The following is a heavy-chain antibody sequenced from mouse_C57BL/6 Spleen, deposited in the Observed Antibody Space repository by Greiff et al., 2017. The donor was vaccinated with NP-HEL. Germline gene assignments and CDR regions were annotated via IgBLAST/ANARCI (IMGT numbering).Heavy chain of an antibody. CDR2: ISGGGGNT. D-gene: IGHD2-2*01. J-gene: IGHJ3*01. CDR3: ARCGYAWFAY. CDR1: GFTFSSYT. Sequence: EVMLVESGGGLVKPGGSLKLSCAASGFTFSSYTMSWVRQTPEKRLEWVATISGGGGNTYYPDSVKGRFTISRDNAKNTLYLQMSSLRSEDTALYYCARCGYAWFAYWGQGTLVTVSA. V-gene: IGHV5-9*01.